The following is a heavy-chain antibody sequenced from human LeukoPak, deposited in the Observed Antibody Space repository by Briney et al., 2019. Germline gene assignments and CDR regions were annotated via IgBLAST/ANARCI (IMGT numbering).Heavy chain of an antibody. V-gene: IGHV3-64D*06. CDR2: ISSNGGST. J-gene: IGHJ3*02. CDR1: GFTFSSYA. CDR3: VKGRIAVAANDAFDI. D-gene: IGHD6-19*01. Sequence: PGGSLRLSCSASGFTFSSYAMHWVRQAPGKGLEYVSAISSNGGSTYYADSVKGRFTISRDNSKNTLYLQMSSLRAEDTAVYYCVKGRIAVAANDAFDIWGQGTMVTVSS.